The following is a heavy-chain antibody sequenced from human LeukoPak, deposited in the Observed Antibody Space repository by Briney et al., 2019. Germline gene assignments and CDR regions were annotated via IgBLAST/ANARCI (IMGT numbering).Heavy chain of an antibody. Sequence: ASVTVSCTASGYTFTSYGITWVRQAPGQGLEWMGWISTYNGNTNCAQKLQGRVTMTTDTSTSTAYMELRSLRSDDTAVYYCARVDTAMESLFDYWGQGTLVTVSS. CDR1: GYTFTSYG. V-gene: IGHV1-18*01. D-gene: IGHD5-18*01. CDR2: ISTYNGNT. J-gene: IGHJ4*02. CDR3: ARVDTAMESLFDY.